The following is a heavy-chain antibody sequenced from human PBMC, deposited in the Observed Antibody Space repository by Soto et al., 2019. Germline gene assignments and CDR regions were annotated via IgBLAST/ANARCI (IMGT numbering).Heavy chain of an antibody. Sequence: QVQLVQSGAEVKKPGSSVKVSCKASGGTFSSYAISWVQQAPGQGLEWMGGIIPIFGTANYAQKFQGRVTITADESTSTAYMELSSLRSEDTAVYYCARDGYYYDSSGYYYYFDYWGQGTLVTVSS. CDR1: GGTFSSYA. CDR3: ARDGYYYDSSGYYYYFDY. CDR2: IIPIFGTA. J-gene: IGHJ4*02. V-gene: IGHV1-69*12. D-gene: IGHD3-22*01.